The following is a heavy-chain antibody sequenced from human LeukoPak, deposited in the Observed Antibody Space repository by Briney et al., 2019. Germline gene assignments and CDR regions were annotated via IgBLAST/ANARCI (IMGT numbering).Heavy chain of an antibody. D-gene: IGHD3-16*01. V-gene: IGHV4-59*01. J-gene: IGHJ4*01. Sequence: KPSETLSLTCTVSVSGDSFSSYHWSWLRQPPGKGLEWIGYISSSGSTSYTPSLKSRLTISVDTSKNQFSLKLSSVTAADTAVYYCARVGRGDHTWGSYSCDHWGHGNLVSVSS. CDR3: ARVGRGDHTWGSYSCDH. CDR1: GDSFSSYH. CDR2: ISSSGST.